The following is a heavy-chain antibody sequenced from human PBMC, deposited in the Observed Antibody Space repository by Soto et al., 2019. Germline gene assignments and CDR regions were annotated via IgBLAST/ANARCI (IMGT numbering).Heavy chain of an antibody. CDR3: AKDQGYGDYFDY. CDR2: ISGSGGST. CDR1: GFTFSSYA. Sequence: EVQLLESGGGLVQPGGSLRLSCAASGFTFSSYAMSWVCQAPGKGLEWVSAISGSGGSTYYADSVKGRFTISRDNSKNTLYLQMNSLRAEDTAVYYCAKDQGYGDYFDYWGQGTLVTVSS. V-gene: IGHV3-23*01. J-gene: IGHJ4*02. D-gene: IGHD5-12*01.